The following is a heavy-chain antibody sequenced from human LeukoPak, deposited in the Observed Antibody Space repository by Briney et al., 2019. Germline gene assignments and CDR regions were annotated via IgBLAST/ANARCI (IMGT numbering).Heavy chain of an antibody. J-gene: IGHJ4*02. CDR1: GFTFNIYA. Sequence: GGSLRLSCAAPGFTFNIYAMSWVRQAPGKGLEWVSVISGSGGSTYYADSVKGRFTISRDNSKNTLYLQMNSLRAEDTAVYYCAKGQYYYGSSGYDYWGQGTLVTVSS. D-gene: IGHD3-22*01. V-gene: IGHV3-23*01. CDR2: ISGSGGST. CDR3: AKGQYYYGSSGYDY.